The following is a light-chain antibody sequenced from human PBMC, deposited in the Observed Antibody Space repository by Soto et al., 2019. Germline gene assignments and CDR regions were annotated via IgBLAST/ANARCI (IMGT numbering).Light chain of an antibody. CDR3: QQRGDRPLIT. CDR1: QSVSSY. Sequence: EIVLTQSPATLSLSPGERATLSCRASQSVSSYLAWYQQKPGQAPRLLIYDASNRATGIPARFSGSGSGTDLTLTINSLEPEDLAVYCCQQRGDRPLITFGQGTRLEIK. V-gene: IGKV3-11*01. CDR2: DAS. J-gene: IGKJ5*01.